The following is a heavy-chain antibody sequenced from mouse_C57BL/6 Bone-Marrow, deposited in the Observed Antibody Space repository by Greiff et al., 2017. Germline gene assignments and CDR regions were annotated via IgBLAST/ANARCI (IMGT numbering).Heavy chain of an antibody. CDR2: INPSSGYT. V-gene: IGHV1-4*01. D-gene: IGHD1-1*01. CDR3: ASLYGLDY. CDR1: GYTFTSYT. Sequence: QVQLQQSGAALARPGASVKMSCKASGYTFTSYTMHWVTQRPGQGLEWIGYINPSSGYTKYNQKFKDKATLTADKSSSTACMQLGGLTSEDSAVYYCASLYGLDYWGQGTTLTVSS. J-gene: IGHJ2*01.